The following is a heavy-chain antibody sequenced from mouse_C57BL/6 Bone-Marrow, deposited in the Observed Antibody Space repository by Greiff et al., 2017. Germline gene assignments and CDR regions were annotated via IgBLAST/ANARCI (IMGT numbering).Heavy chain of an antibody. CDR1: GYTFTSYW. CDR2: IDPSDSYT. CDR3: ARDYINWAY. D-gene: IGHD2-5*01. V-gene: IGHV1-59*01. J-gene: IGHJ3*01. Sequence: QVQLQQSGAELVRPGASVKLSCKASGYTFTSYWMHWVKQRPGQGLEWIGVIDPSDSYTNYNQKFKGKATLTVDTSSSTAYMQLSSLTSEDSAVYYCARDYINWAYWGQGTLVTVSA.